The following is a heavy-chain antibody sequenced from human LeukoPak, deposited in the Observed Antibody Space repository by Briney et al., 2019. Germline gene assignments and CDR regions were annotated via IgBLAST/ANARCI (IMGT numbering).Heavy chain of an antibody. V-gene: IGHV1-46*01. Sequence: GASVKVSCKASGYTFARYYIHWVRQAPGQGLEWMGIINPSGGSTRYAQKFQGRVTMTRDTSTSTVYMELSSLRSDDTAVYYCARGGYCDSSGSFDPWGQGTLVTVSS. D-gene: IGHD3-22*01. J-gene: IGHJ5*02. CDR2: INPSGGST. CDR1: GYTFARYY. CDR3: ARGGYCDSSGSFDP.